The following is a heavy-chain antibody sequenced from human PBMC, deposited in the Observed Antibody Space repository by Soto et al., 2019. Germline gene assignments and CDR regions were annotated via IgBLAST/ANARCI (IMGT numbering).Heavy chain of an antibody. Sequence: QVQLVESGGGVVQPGRSLRLSCAASGFTFSSYGMHWVRQAPGKGLEWVAVISYDGSNKYYADSVKGRFTISRDNSKNTLYLQMNSLRAEDTAVYYCAKVLYIEPELYFDYWGQGTLVTVSS. CDR3: AKVLYIEPELYFDY. D-gene: IGHD5-12*01. V-gene: IGHV3-30*18. CDR1: GFTFSSYG. J-gene: IGHJ4*02. CDR2: ISYDGSNK.